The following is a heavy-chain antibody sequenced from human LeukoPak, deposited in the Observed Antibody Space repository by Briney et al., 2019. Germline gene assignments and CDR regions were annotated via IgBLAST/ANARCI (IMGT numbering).Heavy chain of an antibody. CDR2: IYYSGTT. D-gene: IGHD4/OR15-4a*01. CDR3: ARRHPQEYGGYFYMDV. V-gene: IGHV4-59*01. Sequence: SETLSLTCTVSGGSISSYYWSWIRQPPGKGLEWIGYIYYSGTTDYNPFHKSRVTISIDTSKNQFSLKVTSVTAADTAVYYCARRHPQEYGGYFYMDVWGTGTTVTVSS. CDR1: GGSISSYY. J-gene: IGHJ6*03.